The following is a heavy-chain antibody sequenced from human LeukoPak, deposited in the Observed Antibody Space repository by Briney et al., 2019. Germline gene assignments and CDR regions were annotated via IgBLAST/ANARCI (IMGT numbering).Heavy chain of an antibody. CDR2: ITSTGSTI. D-gene: IGHD1-26*01. V-gene: IGHV3-23*01. Sequence: TGGSLRLSCAASGFTFNNYSMSWVRQPPGKGLEWVSSITSTGSTIYYADSVKGRFTLSRDNSENSLYLQMNSLRAEDTAVYYCAKAFRIVGIGNPDYDFDVWGQGTVVTVS. CDR3: AKAFRIVGIGNPDYDFDV. J-gene: IGHJ3*01. CDR1: GFTFNNYS.